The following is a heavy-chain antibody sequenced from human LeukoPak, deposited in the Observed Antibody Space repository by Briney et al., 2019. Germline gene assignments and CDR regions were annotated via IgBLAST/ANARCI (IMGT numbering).Heavy chain of an antibody. J-gene: IGHJ4*02. CDR2: IWYDGSNK. V-gene: IGHV3-33*06. CDR3: AKEHYSGYDLFDY. D-gene: IGHD5-12*01. Sequence: PGRSLRLSCAASGFTFSSYGMHWVRQAPGKGLEWLAVIWYDGSNKYYADSVKGRFTISRDNSKNTLYLQMNSLRAEDAAVYYCAKEHYSGYDLFDYWGQGTLVTVSS. CDR1: GFTFSSYG.